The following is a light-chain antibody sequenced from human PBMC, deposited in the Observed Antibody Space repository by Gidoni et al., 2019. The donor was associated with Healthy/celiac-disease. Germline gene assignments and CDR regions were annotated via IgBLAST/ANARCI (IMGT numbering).Light chain of an antibody. J-gene: IGKJ1*01. CDR1: QSVSSN. V-gene: IGKV3-15*01. CDR3: QQYNNWPQT. Sequence: DIVMTQSPATLSVSPGERATLSCRASQSVSSNLAWYQQKPGQAPRLLIYGASTRATGIPARFSGSGSGTEFTLTISSLQSEEFAVYYCQQYNNWPQTFGQGTKVEIK. CDR2: GAS.